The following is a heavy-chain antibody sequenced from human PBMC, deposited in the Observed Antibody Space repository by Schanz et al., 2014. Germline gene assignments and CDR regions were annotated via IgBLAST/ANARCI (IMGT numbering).Heavy chain of an antibody. Sequence: VQLVESGGGLVEPGGSLRLSCAASGFTFGDYAMTWVRQAPGRGLEWVSYIGNGGVTIYYADSVKGRFTISRDNSKNSLYLQRNSLRAEDTAVYYCAASSGWHPSTDYWGQGTLVTVSS. CDR1: GFTFGDYA. J-gene: IGHJ4*02. V-gene: IGHV3-11*01. D-gene: IGHD6-19*01. CDR2: IGNGGVTI. CDR3: AASSGWHPSTDY.